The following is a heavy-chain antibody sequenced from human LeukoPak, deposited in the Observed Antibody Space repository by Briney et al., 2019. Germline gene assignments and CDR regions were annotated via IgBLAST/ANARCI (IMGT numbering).Heavy chain of an antibody. Sequence: GGSLRLSCTASGFTVSSDYMSWFRQAPGKGLEWVSVVYSGGNTYYADSVKGRFTISRDNSKNTLYLQMNSLRAEDTAVYYCAREPPGGGFDYWGQGTLVTVSS. J-gene: IGHJ4*02. CDR1: GFTVSSDY. D-gene: IGHD3-16*01. CDR2: VYSGGNT. V-gene: IGHV3-66*01. CDR3: AREPPGGGFDY.